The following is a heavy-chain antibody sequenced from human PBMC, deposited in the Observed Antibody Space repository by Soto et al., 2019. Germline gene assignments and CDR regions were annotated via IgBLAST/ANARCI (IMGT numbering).Heavy chain of an antibody. CDR2: IIPMSGQA. J-gene: IGHJ5*02. D-gene: IGHD3-10*01. Sequence: QVQLVQSGAEVKKPGPSVTFSCKASGGTFSSYAIHWVRQPPGQGLEWMGGIIPMSGQAKYAERFQGRVTIPADDSTTTVYMELTSLTSQDTAGSYCARVTWRIRGDIDNWFDPWGHGTLVTVSS. V-gene: IGHV1-69*01. CDR3: ARVTWRIRGDIDNWFDP. CDR1: GGTFSSYA.